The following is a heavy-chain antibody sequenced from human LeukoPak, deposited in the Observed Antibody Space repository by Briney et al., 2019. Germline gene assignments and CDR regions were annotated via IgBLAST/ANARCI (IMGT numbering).Heavy chain of an antibody. CDR3: ARAFYGSACGGY. J-gene: IGHJ4*01. V-gene: IGHV1-46*01. CDR2: INPSGGST. D-gene: IGHD3-10*01. CDR1: GYTFTSYY. Sequence: ASVKVSCKASGYTFTSYYMHWVRQAPGQGLEWMGIINPSGGSTTYAQKFQGRVTMTRDTSTSTVSMEPCSLRPEHTAVYYCARAFYGSACGGYGSQGSLATVSS.